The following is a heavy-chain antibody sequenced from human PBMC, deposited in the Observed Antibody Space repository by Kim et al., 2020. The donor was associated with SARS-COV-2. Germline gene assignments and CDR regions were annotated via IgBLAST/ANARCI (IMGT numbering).Heavy chain of an antibody. CDR2: IYYSGST. V-gene: IGHV4-39*01. CDR3: ARQADYSGSGSYQYAYDF. CDR1: DGSISSNHYY. Sequence: SETLSLTCTVSDGSISSNHYYWGWIRQPPGKGLEWIGSIYYSGSTYYNPSLESRLTISVDTPKNNFSMKLSSVTAADTAVYYCARQADYSGSGSYQYAYDFWGQGTLVTVSS. D-gene: IGHD3-10*01. J-gene: IGHJ4*02.